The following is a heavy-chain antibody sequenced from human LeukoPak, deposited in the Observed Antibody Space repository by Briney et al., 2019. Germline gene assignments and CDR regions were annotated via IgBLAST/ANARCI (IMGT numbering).Heavy chain of an antibody. CDR2: ISYDGSNK. V-gene: IGHV3-30-3*01. D-gene: IGHD2-2*01. Sequence: GGSLRLSCAASGFTFSSYAMHWVRQAPGKGLEWVAVISYDGSNKYYADSVKGRFTTSRDNSKNTLYLQMNSLRAEDTAVYYCARGDIVVVPAALLFDYWGQGTLVTVSS. CDR1: GFTFSSYA. CDR3: ARGDIVVVPAALLFDY. J-gene: IGHJ4*02.